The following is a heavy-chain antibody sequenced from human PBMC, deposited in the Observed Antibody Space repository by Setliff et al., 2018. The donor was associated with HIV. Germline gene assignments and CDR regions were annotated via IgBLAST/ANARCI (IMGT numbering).Heavy chain of an antibody. CDR3: ARDSEAGV. D-gene: IGHD3-10*01. V-gene: IGHV1-18*01. Sequence: RASVKVSCKASGYTLNNYGISWVRQAPGQGLEWMGWISTYNGNTNYAQKFQGRVTLTTDTSTNTAYMELRGLKSDDTAMYYCARDSEAGVWGQGTLVTVSS. J-gene: IGHJ4*02. CDR1: GYTLNNYG. CDR2: ISTYNGNT.